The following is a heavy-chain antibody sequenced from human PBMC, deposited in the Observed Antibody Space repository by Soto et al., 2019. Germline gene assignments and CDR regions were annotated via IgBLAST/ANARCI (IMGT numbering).Heavy chain of an antibody. CDR1: GYTFTGYY. V-gene: IGHV1-2*02. Sequence: ASVKVSCKASGYTFTGYYMHWVRQAPGQGLEWMVCINPNSGGTNYAKKFQCRVTMARDTSISTAYMELSRLGSDDTDVYYCSRDPNGYYSDDYWGQGPLVKVSS. J-gene: IGHJ4*02. CDR2: INPNSGGT. D-gene: IGHD3-22*01. CDR3: SRDPNGYYSDDY.